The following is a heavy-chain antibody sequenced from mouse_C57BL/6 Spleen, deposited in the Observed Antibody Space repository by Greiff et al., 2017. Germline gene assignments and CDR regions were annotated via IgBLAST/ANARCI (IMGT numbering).Heavy chain of an antibody. V-gene: IGHV1-4*01. CDR1: GYTFTSYT. CDR3: ARLLAYHAMDY. D-gene: IGHD1-1*01. J-gene: IGHJ4*01. Sequence: VKLQQSGAELARPGASVKMSCKASGYTFTSYTMHWVKQRPGQGLEWIGYINPSSGYTKYNQKFKDKATLTADKSSSTAYMQLSSLTSEDSAVDYCARLLAYHAMDYWGQGTLVTVSS. CDR2: INPSSGYT.